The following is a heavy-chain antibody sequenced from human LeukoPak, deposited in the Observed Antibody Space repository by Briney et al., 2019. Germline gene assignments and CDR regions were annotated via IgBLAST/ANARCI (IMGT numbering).Heavy chain of an antibody. D-gene: IGHD6-19*01. Sequence: AGRSLRLSCAASGFTFSTYSMHWVRQAPGKGREWVAVISYDGNSKYYADSLKGRFTISRDNSKNTLYLQMNSLRAEDTAVYYCAKDESPSSIAVAGTPPDYWGQGTLVTVSS. CDR2: ISYDGNSK. CDR1: GFTFSTYS. J-gene: IGHJ4*02. CDR3: AKDESPSSIAVAGTPPDY. V-gene: IGHV3-30-3*01.